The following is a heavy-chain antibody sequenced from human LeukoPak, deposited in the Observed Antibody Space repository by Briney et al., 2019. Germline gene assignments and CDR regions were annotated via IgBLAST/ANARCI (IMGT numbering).Heavy chain of an antibody. CDR2: ISGGGGST. V-gene: IGHV3-23*01. CDR3: AKGVDRGNDRQFDY. Sequence: GGSLRLSCAASGFTFSSYAMSWVRQTPGKGLEWVSAISGGGGSTFYSESVKGRFTISRDKYKSTLYLQMNSLRAEDTAVYYCAKGVDRGNDRQFDYWGQGTLVTVSS. D-gene: IGHD5-12*01. CDR1: GFTFSSYA. J-gene: IGHJ4*02.